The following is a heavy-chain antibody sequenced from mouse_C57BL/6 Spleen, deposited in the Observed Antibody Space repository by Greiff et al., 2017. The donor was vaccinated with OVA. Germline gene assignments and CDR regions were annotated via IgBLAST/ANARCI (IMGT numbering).Heavy chain of an antibody. J-gene: IGHJ2*01. CDR2: IDPENGDT. CDR3: TKGSAGYAYFDY. D-gene: IGHD3-2*02. Sequence: EVQLQQSGAELVRPGASVKLSCTASGFNIKDDYMHWVKQRPEQGLEWIGWIDPENGDTEYASKFQGKATITADTSSNTAYLQLSSLTSEDTAVYYCTKGSAGYAYFDYWGQGTTLTVSS. CDR1: GFNIKDDY. V-gene: IGHV14-4*01.